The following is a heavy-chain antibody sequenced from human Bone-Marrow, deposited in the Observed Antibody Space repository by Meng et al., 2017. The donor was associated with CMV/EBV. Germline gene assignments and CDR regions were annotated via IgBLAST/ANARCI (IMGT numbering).Heavy chain of an antibody. V-gene: IGHV4-59*01. J-gene: IGHJ6*02. CDR2: IYYSGST. CDR1: GGSFSGYY. CDR3: ARDLSVGATPPYYYGMDV. D-gene: IGHD1-26*01. Sequence: SETLSLTCAVYGGSFSGYYWSWIRQPPGKGLEWIGYIYYSGSTNYNPSLKSRVTISVDTSKNQFSLKLSSVTAADTAVYYCARDLSVGATPPYYYGMDVWGQGTTVTVSS.